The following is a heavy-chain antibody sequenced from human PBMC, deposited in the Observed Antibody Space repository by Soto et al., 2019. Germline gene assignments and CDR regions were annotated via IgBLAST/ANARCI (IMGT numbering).Heavy chain of an antibody. CDR1: GGTFSSYT. CDR2: IIPILGIA. Sequence: QVQLVQSGAEVKKPGSSVKVSCKASGGTFSSYTISWVRQAPGQGLEWMGRIIPILGIANDAQKFQGRVTITADKSTSTAYMELSSLRSEDTAVYYCARDRVLDRQDDYWGQGTLVTVSS. V-gene: IGHV1-69*08. J-gene: IGHJ4*02. CDR3: ARDRVLDRQDDY. D-gene: IGHD2-8*01.